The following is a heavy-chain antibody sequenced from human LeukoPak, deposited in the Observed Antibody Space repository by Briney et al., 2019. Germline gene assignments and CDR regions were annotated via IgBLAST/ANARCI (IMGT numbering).Heavy chain of an antibody. CDR1: GGSISSYY. J-gene: IGHJ6*03. D-gene: IGHD3-22*01. CDR3: ARSYYYDSSGYYYYYYYYMDV. Sequence: PSETLSLTCTVSGGSISSYYWSWIRQPPGKGLEWIGYIYYSGSTNYNPSLKSRVTISVDTSKSQFSLKLSSVTAADTAVYYCARSYYYDSSGYYYYYYYYMDVWGKGTTVTVSS. V-gene: IGHV4-59*08. CDR2: IYYSGST.